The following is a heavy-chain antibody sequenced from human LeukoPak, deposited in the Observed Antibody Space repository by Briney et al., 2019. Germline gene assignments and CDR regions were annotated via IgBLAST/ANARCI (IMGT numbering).Heavy chain of an antibody. D-gene: IGHD2-15*01. CDR3: ARDSRSGGNYHMDV. CDR1: GFTFDDYG. Sequence: GGSLRLSCAASGFTFDDYGMSWVRQAPGKGLEWVSGINWSGGSTGYADSVKGRFTISRDNAKNSLYLQMNSLRAEDTALYYCARDSRSGGNYHMDVWGKGTTVTVSS. CDR2: INWSGGST. J-gene: IGHJ6*03. V-gene: IGHV3-20*04.